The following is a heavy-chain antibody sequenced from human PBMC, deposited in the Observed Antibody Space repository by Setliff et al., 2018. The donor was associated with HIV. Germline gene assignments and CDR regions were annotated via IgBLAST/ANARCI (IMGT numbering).Heavy chain of an antibody. CDR3: ARSFAPRDSNGWYRFDP. CDR2: IYYAGNT. Sequence: PSETLSLTCTVSDGSISGYYWGWIRQPPGKGLEWVGTIYYAGNTFYNPSFKSRVTMSVDTSKNQFSLKLNSVTALDTAVYYCARSFAPRDSNGWYRFDPWGQGTLVTVSS. J-gene: IGHJ5*02. V-gene: IGHV4-59*04. D-gene: IGHD6-19*01. CDR1: DGSISGYY.